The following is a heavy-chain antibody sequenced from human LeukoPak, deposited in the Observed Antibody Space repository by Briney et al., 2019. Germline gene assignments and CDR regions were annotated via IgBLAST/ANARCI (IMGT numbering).Heavy chain of an antibody. D-gene: IGHD6-13*01. J-gene: IGHJ3*02. CDR3: ATDARSSSWYTDAFDI. CDR2: IIPILGIA. V-gene: IGHV1-69*02. CDR1: GGTFSSYT. Sequence: SVKVSCKASGGTFSSYTISWVRQAPGQGLEWMGRIIPILGIANYAQKFQGRVTITADKSTSTAYMELSSLRSEDTAVYYCATDARSSSWYTDAFDIWGQGTIVTVSS.